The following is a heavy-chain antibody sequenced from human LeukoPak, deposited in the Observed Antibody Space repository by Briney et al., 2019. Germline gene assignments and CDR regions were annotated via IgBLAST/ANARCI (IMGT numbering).Heavy chain of an antibody. CDR3: ARDQGYYDSSGYYYH. CDR1: GGSITNYY. J-gene: IGHJ1*01. D-gene: IGHD3-22*01. CDR2: IYNSGST. V-gene: IGHV4-59*01. Sequence: SETLSLTCTVSGGSITNYYWSWIRQPPGKGLEWIGYIYNSGSTNYNPSLKSRVTISVDTSKNQFSLKLSSVTAADTAVYYCARDQGYYDSSGYYYHWGQGTLVTVSS.